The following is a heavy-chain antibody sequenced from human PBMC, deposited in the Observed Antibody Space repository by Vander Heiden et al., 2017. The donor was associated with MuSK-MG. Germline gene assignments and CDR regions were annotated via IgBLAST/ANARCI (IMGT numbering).Heavy chain of an antibody. V-gene: IGHV1-2*06. CDR3: AREEWSEYQPLPEGYFDY. CDR2: INPNSGGT. D-gene: IGHD2-2*01. CDR1: GYTFTGHY. J-gene: IGHJ4*02. Sequence: QVQLVQSGAEVKKPGASVKVSCKASGYTFTGHYMHWVRQAPGQGLEWMGRINPNSGGTNYAQKFQGRVTMTRDTSISTAYMELSRLRSDDTAVYYCAREEWSEYQPLPEGYFDYWGQGTLVTVSS.